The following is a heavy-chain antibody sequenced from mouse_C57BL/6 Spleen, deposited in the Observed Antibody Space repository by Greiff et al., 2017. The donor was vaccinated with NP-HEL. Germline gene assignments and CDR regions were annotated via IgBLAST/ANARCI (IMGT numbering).Heavy chain of an antibody. J-gene: IGHJ3*01. CDR3: ARSRDKGAWFAY. D-gene: IGHD3-3*01. CDR2: IHPNSGST. CDR1: GYTFTSYW. V-gene: IGHV1-64*01. Sequence: VQLQQPGAELVKPGASVKLSCKASGYTFTSYWMHWVKQRPGQGLEWIGMIHPNSGSTNYNEKFKSKATLTVDKSSSTAYMQLSSLTSEDSAVYYCARSRDKGAWFAYWGQGTLVTVSA.